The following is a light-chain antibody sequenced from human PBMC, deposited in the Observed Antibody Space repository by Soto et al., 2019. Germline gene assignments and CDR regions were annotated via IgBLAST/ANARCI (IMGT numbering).Light chain of an antibody. Sequence: EIVFTQSPGTLSLSPGERATLSCKTSQSRGSNFLAWSQHKPGQAPRLLIYASSNRATGIPDRFSGSASGTDFTLTINRLEPEDFAVDYCQLYGISPHFGQGTRLEIK. J-gene: IGKJ5*01. V-gene: IGKV3-20*01. CDR1: QSRGSNF. CDR3: QLYGISPH. CDR2: ASS.